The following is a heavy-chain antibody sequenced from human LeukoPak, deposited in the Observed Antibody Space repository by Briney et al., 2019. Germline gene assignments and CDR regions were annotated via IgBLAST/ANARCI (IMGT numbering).Heavy chain of an antibody. CDR1: GGSISSGGYY. D-gene: IGHD6-13*01. J-gene: IGHJ5*02. CDR3: ARSHSSSWYVWFDP. CDR2: IYYSGST. V-gene: IGHV4-61*08. Sequence: SQTLSLTCTVSGGSISSGGYYWSWIRQPPGKGLEWIGYIYYSGSTNYNPSLKSRVTISVDTSKNQFSLKLSSVTAADTAVYYCARSHSSSWYVWFDPWGQGTLVTVSS.